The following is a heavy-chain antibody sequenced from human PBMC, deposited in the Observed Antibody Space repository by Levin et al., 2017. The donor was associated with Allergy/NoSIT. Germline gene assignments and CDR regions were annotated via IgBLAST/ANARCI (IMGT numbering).Heavy chain of an antibody. D-gene: IGHD1-14*01. CDR3: AKEPEFSGWMDP. Sequence: SQTLSLTCTVSGTSISTSYWSWIRQPPGKGLEWIGYVYPSGSTEYNPSLTSRVTISLDTSKNQISLKLTSVTPADTAVYYCAKEPEFSGWMDPWGQGTLVTVSS. J-gene: IGHJ5*02. V-gene: IGHV4-59*03. CDR1: GTSISTSY. CDR2: VYPSGST.